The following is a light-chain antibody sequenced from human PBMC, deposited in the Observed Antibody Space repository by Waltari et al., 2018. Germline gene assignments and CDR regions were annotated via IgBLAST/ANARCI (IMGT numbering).Light chain of an antibody. CDR1: QSVGSSY. CDR2: GAS. Sequence: DIVLTQSPGTLSLSPGERATLSCRASQSVGSSYLAWYQQKPGQAPRLLIYGASSRATDIPARFSGSGSGTDFTLTISRLEPEDFAVYYCQQYGTSRTFGQGTKVEIK. CDR3: QQYGTSRT. V-gene: IGKV3-20*01. J-gene: IGKJ1*01.